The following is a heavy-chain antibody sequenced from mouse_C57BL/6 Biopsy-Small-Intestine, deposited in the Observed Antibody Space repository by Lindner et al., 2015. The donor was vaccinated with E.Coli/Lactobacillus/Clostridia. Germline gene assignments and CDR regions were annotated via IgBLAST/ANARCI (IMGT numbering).Heavy chain of an antibody. J-gene: IGHJ2*01. D-gene: IGHD1-1*01. CDR1: GYSITSGYD. Sequence: VQLQESGPGMVKPSQSLSLTCTVTGYSITSGYDWHWIRHFPGNKLEWMGYISYSTDTKYNPSLKSRISITHDTSKNHFFLKLNSVTTEDTATYYCARGYYGSTYGYYFDYWGQGTTLTVSS. CDR3: ARGYYGSTYGYYFDY. V-gene: IGHV3-1*01. CDR2: ISYSTDT.